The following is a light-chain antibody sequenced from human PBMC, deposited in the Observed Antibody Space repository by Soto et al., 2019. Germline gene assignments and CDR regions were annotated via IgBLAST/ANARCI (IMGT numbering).Light chain of an antibody. J-gene: IGLJ1*01. CDR2: NTN. CDR3: AAWDDSLHGLV. CDR1: SSNIGSNT. V-gene: IGLV1-44*01. Sequence: QSVLTQPPSASGTPGQRVTISCSGSSSNIGSNTVNWYQQLPGTAPKLLIYNTNQRPSGVPDRFSGAKSGTSASLAISGLQSEDEADYYCAAWDDSLHGLVFGTGTKLTVL.